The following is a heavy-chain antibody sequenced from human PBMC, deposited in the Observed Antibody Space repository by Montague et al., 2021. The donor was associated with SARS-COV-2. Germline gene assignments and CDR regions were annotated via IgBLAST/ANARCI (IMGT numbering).Heavy chain of an antibody. CDR3: ASPTYYYDSSGSDAFDI. CDR2: IYYSGST. J-gene: IGHJ3*02. Sequence: SETLSLTCTGAGRSSGGSRCYRAWIRQPQGKGLEWIGSIYYSGSTYYNPSLKSRVTISVDTSKNQFSLKLSSVTAADTAVYYCASPTYYYDSSGSDAFDIWGQGTMVTVSS. D-gene: IGHD3-22*01. V-gene: IGHV4-39*01. CDR1: GRSSGGSRCY.